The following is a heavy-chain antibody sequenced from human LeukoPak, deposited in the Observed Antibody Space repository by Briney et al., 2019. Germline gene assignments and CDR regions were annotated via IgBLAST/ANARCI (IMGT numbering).Heavy chain of an antibody. Sequence: GGSLRLSCATSGFTFTTFWMHWVRQAPGKGLVWVSRINHDGSSANYADSVKGRFTISRDNAKNTVYLQMNSLRAEDTAVYYCVRDWGYDSSGYWQKYFDTWGQGTLVTVSS. V-gene: IGHV3-74*01. CDR1: GFTFTTFW. J-gene: IGHJ4*02. CDR3: VRDWGYDSSGYWQKYFDT. D-gene: IGHD3-22*01. CDR2: INHDGSSA.